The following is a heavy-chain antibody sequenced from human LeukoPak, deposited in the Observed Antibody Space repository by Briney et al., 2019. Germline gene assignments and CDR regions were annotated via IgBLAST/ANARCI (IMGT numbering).Heavy chain of an antibody. CDR2: IYYSGST. J-gene: IGHJ5*02. Sequence: PSETLSLTCTVSGGSISSYYWSWIRQPPGKGLEWIGYIYYSGSTNYNPSLKSRVTISVDTSKNQFSLKLSSVTAADTAVYYCAREWKWELLGGWSDPWGQGTLVTVSS. CDR3: AREWKWELLGGWSDP. CDR1: GGSISSYY. V-gene: IGHV4-59*01. D-gene: IGHD1-26*01.